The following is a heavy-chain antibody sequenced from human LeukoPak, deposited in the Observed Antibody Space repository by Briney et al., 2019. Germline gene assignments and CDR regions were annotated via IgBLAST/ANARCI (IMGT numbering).Heavy chain of an antibody. J-gene: IGHJ4*02. CDR2: ISGSGRFT. CDR3: ARGAIEMATTFYMGY. V-gene: IGHV3-23*01. Sequence: QPGGSLRLSCAASGFTFSTYAMSWVRQAPGKGLEWVSAISGSGRFTYYADSVKGRFTISRNNSKNTLYLQMNSLRAEDTAVYYCARGAIEMATTFYMGYWGQGTLVTVSS. D-gene: IGHD5-24*01. CDR1: GFTFSTYA.